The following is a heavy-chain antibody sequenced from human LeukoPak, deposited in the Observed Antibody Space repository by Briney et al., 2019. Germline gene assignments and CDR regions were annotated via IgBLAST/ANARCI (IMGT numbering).Heavy chain of an antibody. CDR1: GFTFRSYW. CDR2: INEDGRTT. J-gene: IGHJ6*03. CDR3: VKDRRMTIDV. Sequence: GGSLRLSCAASGFTFRSYWMGWVRQTPGRGLEWLANINEDGRTTYYVDSVRGRFTISRNNSAKIFYLNMRSLTVDDSGVYYCVKDRRMTIDVWGKGTSVTVSS. V-gene: IGHV3-7*01.